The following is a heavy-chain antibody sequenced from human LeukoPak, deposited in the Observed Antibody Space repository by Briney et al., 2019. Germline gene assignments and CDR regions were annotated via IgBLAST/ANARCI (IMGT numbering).Heavy chain of an antibody. CDR1: GGPFSGYY. D-gene: IGHD3-9*01. V-gene: IGHV4-34*01. Sequence: ASETLSLTCAVYGGPFSGYYWSWIRQPPGKGLEWIGEINHSGSTNYNPSLKSRVTISVDKSKNQFSLKLSSVTAADTAVYYCARTQYDILTGYYVGAFDIWGQGTMVTVSS. CDR2: INHSGST. J-gene: IGHJ3*02. CDR3: ARTQYDILTGYYVGAFDI.